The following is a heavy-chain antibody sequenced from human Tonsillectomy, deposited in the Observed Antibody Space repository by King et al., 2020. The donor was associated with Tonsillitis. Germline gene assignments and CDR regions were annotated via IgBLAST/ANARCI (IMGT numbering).Heavy chain of an antibody. V-gene: IGHV4-34*01. CDR2: INHSGST. J-gene: IGHJ4*02. Sequence: VQLQQWGAGLLKPSETLSLTCAVYGVSFSGYYWSWIRQPPGKGLEWIGEINHSGSTNYNPSLKSRVTISVDTSKNQFSLKLSSVTAADTAVYYCARVVPAAVKPFDYWGQGTLVTVSS. CDR3: ARVVPAAVKPFDY. CDR1: GVSFSGYY. D-gene: IGHD2-2*01.